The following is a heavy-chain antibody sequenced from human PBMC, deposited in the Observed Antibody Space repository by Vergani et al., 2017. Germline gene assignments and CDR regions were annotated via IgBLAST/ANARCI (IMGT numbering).Heavy chain of an antibody. J-gene: IGHJ3*02. CDR2: IFSNDAK. D-gene: IGHD1-7*01. CDR3: ARSLTGWYNWNYVGAFDI. CDR1: GFSLSNARMG. V-gene: IGHV2-26*01. Sequence: QVTLKESGPVLVKPPETLTLTCTVSGFSLSNARMGVSWIRQPPGKALEWLAQIFSNDAKTYSTSLKSRLTISKDTSKSQVVLTMTNMDPVDTATYYCARSLTGWYNWNYVGAFDIWGQGTMVTVSS.